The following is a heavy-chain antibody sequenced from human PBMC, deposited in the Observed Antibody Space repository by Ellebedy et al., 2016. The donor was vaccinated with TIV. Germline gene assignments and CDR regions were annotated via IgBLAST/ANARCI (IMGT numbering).Heavy chain of an antibody. J-gene: IGHJ3*02. CDR1: GFTFSNYA. CDR2: LSRSGDST. Sequence: PGGSLRLSCAASGFTFSNYALSWVRQAPGKGLEWVSALSRSGDSTSYADSVKGRFTISRDNSKNTLYLQMNSLRAEDTAVYYCATGAYDIWGQGTMVMVSS. V-gene: IGHV3-23*01. CDR3: ATGAYDI.